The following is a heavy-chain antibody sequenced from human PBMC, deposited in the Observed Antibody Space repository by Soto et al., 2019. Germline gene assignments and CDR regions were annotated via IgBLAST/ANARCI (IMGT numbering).Heavy chain of an antibody. CDR1: GYTFTSYY. V-gene: IGHV1-46*03. Sequence: GASVKVSCKASGYTFTSYYMHWVRQAPGQGLEWMGIINPSGGSTSYAQKFQGRVTMTRDTSTSTVYMELSSLRSEDTAVYYCARVYPSDTRYGYVRNNRFDPWGQGTLVTVSS. J-gene: IGHJ5*02. CDR2: INPSGGST. D-gene: IGHD5-18*01. CDR3: ARVYPSDTRYGYVRNNRFDP.